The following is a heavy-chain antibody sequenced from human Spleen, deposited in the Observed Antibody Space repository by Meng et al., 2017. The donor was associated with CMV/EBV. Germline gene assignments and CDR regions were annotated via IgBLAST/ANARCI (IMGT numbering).Heavy chain of an antibody. D-gene: IGHD3-3*01. V-gene: IGHV3-21*01. J-gene: IGHJ4*02. Sequence: GFTFSSYNMNWVRQAPGKGLEWVSSISSSSSYKYYADSVKGRFTISRDNAKNSLYLQMNSLRAEDTAVYYCARATTEYDSWSGYLDCWGQGTLVTVSS. CDR2: ISSSSSYK. CDR1: GFTFSSYN. CDR3: ARATTEYDSWSGYLDC.